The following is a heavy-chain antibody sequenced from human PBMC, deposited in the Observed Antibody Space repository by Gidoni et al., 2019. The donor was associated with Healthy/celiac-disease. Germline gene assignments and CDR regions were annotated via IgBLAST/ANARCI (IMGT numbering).Heavy chain of an antibody. CDR1: GFTVSSNY. V-gene: IGHV3-53*01. D-gene: IGHD6-19*01. CDR3: ARVVSSGWDADAFDI. Sequence: EVQLVESGGGLIQPGGSLRLSCAASGFTVSSNYMSWVRQAPGKGLEWVSVIYSGGSTYYADSVKGRFTISRDNSKNTLYLQMNSLRAEDTAVYYCARVVSSGWDADAFDIWGQGTMVTVSS. CDR2: IYSGGST. J-gene: IGHJ3*02.